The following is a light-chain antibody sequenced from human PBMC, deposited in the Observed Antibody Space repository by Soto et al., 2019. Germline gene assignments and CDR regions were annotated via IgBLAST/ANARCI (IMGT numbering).Light chain of an antibody. CDR1: QSISTW. J-gene: IGKJ3*01. CDR2: KAS. V-gene: IGKV1-5*03. Sequence: DIQMTQSPSTLSASVGDRVTMTCRASQSISTWLAWYQQKPGKAPKLLIYKASSLERGVPSRFSGSVSGTEFTLPISSLQPDDFATYCCKQYNSYSAFTFGPGPKVAIK. CDR3: KQYNSYSAFT.